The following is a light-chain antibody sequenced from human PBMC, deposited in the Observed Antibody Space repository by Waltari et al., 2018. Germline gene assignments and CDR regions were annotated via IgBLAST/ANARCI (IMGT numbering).Light chain of an antibody. V-gene: IGKV4-1*01. CDR1: QNLFFNSNNNNY. Sequence: DIVMTQSPDSLAVSLGERATINCKSSQNLFFNSNNNNYLTWYQQKPGQPPKLLIYWASTRESGVPDRFSGSGSGTDFTLTITSLQAEDVAVYYCQQSYSTPFTFGQGTRLEIK. J-gene: IGKJ5*01. CDR2: WAS. CDR3: QQSYSTPFT.